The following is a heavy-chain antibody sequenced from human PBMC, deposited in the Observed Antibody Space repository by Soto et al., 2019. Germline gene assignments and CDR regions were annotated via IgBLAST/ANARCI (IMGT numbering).Heavy chain of an antibody. J-gene: IGHJ6*02. CDR3: ASEETYYYGSGSYYHYGMDV. CDR2: ISSSSSTI. D-gene: IGHD3-10*01. CDR1: GFTFSSYS. Sequence: GESLKISCAASGFTFSSYSMNWVRQAPGKGLEWVSYISSSSSTIYYADSVKGRFTISRDNAKNSLYLQMNSLRDEDTAVYYCASEETYYYGSGSYYHYGMDVWGQGTTVTVSS. V-gene: IGHV3-48*02.